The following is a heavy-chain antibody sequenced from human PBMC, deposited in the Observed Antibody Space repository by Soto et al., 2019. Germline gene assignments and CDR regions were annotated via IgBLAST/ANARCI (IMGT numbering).Heavy chain of an antibody. Sequence: QVQLVQSGAEVKKPGASVKVSYKASGCTFTSYAMHWVRQAPGQRLEWMGWINAGNGNTKYSQKFQGRVTITRDTSASTAYMELSSLRSEDTAVYYCARLSRPQLAPYYFDYWGQGTLVTVSS. D-gene: IGHD6-13*01. CDR1: GCTFTSYA. CDR3: ARLSRPQLAPYYFDY. J-gene: IGHJ4*02. V-gene: IGHV1-3*01. CDR2: INAGNGNT.